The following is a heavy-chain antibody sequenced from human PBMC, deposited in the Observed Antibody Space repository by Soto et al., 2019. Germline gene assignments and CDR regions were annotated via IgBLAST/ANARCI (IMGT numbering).Heavy chain of an antibody. CDR2: ISGSGGTT. CDR1: GFTFSSYV. V-gene: IGHV3-23*01. D-gene: IGHD2-15*01. Sequence: EVQLLESGGGLVQPGGSLRLSCAASGFTFSSYVMSWVRQAPGKGLEWVSAISGSGGTTYHADSVKGRFTISRDNSKNTVYLQMNSLRAEDTAVYYCAKESCSGGSCYYAYFDYWGQGTLVTVSS. CDR3: AKESCSGGSCYYAYFDY. J-gene: IGHJ4*02.